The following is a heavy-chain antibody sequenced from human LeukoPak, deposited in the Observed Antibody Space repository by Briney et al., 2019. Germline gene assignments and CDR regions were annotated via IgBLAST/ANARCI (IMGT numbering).Heavy chain of an antibody. CDR2: ISSSSSYI. CDR1: GFTFSSYS. CDR3: ARTYDFGIGPPGDAFDN. J-gene: IGHJ3*02. V-gene: IGHV3-21*01. D-gene: IGHD3-3*01. Sequence: GGSLRLSCAASGFTFSSYSMNWVHQAPGKGLEWVSSISSSSSYIYYADSVKGRFTISRDNAKNSLYLQMNSLRAEDTAVYYCARTYDFGIGPPGDAFDNWGQGTLVTVFS.